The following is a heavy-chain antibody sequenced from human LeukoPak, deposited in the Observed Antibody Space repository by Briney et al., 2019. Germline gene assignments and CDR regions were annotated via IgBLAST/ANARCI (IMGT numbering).Heavy chain of an antibody. J-gene: IGHJ4*02. V-gene: IGHV1-69*01. CDR2: IIPIFGTA. D-gene: IGHD6-13*01. CDR1: GGTFSSYA. CDR3: AREDSSHYYFDY. Sequence: PVKVSCKASGGTFSSYAISWVRQAPGQGLEWMGGIIPIFGTANYAQKFQGRVTITADESTSTAYMELSSLRSEDTAVYYCAREDSSHYYFDYWGQGTLVTVSS.